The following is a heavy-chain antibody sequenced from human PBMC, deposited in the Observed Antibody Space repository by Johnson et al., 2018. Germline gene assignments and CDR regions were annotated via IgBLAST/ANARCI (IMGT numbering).Heavy chain of an antibody. CDR1: GGTFSSYA. D-gene: IGHD4-17*01. Sequence: QVQLVESGAEVKKPGSSVKVSCKASGGTFSSYAISWVRQAPGQGLEWMGGIIPIFGTANYAQKFQGRVTMPADESPSTAYMEMGSLRAEDTGVYYCATLAGYGDPDDAFDIWGQGTMVTVSS. CDR2: IIPIFGTA. CDR3: ATLAGYGDPDDAFDI. V-gene: IGHV1-69*01. J-gene: IGHJ3*02.